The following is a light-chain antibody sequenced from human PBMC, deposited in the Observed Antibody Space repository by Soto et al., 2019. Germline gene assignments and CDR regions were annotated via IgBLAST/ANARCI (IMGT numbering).Light chain of an antibody. V-gene: IGLV1-51*01. J-gene: IGLJ2*01. CDR3: GTWDSSMSVVV. CDR1: SSNIGNNY. CDR2: DNN. Sequence: QSVLAQPPSVSAAPGQKVTISCSGSSSNIGNNYVSWYQHLPGTAPKLLIYDNNKRPSGIPDRFPGSQSGTSATLGITGLQTGDEADYYCGTWDSSMSVVVFGGGTKVTVL.